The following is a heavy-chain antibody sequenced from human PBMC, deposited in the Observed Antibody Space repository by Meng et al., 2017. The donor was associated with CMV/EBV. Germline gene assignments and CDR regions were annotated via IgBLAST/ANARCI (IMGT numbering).Heavy chain of an antibody. Sequence: QLQLQESGPGLVKPSEPLSLTCTVSGGSISSSSYYWGWIRQPPGKGLEWIGSIYYSGSTYYNPSLKSRVTISVDTSKNQFSLKLSSVTAADTAVYYCARVASGSYRAFDYWGQGTLVTVSS. V-gene: IGHV4-39*07. CDR2: IYYSGST. D-gene: IGHD1-26*01. CDR1: GGSISSSSYY. J-gene: IGHJ4*02. CDR3: ARVASGSYRAFDY.